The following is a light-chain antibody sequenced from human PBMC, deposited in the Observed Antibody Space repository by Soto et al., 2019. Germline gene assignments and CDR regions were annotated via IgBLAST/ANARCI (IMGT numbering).Light chain of an antibody. J-gene: IGKJ5*01. CDR3: QQLNSYPLT. Sequence: QLTQSPSSLSASVGDRVTITCRASQGISSYLAWYQQKKGKAPKLLIYAASTLQSGVPSRFRGRGSGTDFTLTLSRLQTEDFETYSCQQLNSYPLTFGQGTRLEIK. CDR1: QGISSY. V-gene: IGKV1-9*01. CDR2: AAS.